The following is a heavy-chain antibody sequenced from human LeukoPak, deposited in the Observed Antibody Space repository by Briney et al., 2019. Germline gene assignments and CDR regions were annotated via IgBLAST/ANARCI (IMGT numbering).Heavy chain of an antibody. CDR2: ISYDGSDK. V-gene: IGHV3-30*18. J-gene: IGHJ4*02. CDR3: AKEYSRSVCFEY. D-gene: IGHD6-6*01. CDR1: GFTFSSYG. Sequence: GGSLRLSCAASGFTFSSYGMHWVRQAPGKGLEWVAVISYDGSDKHYGDSVNGRFTISRDNSKNTLYLQMNSLRAEDTAVYYCAKEYSRSVCFEYWGQGTLVTVSS.